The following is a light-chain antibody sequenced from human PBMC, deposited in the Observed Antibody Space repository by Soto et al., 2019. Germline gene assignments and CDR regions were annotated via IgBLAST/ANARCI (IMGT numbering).Light chain of an antibody. Sequence: QMTQSPSTLSAYVGDRVTITCRASQSISSWLAWYQQKPGKAPKLLIYDASSLESGVPSRFSGSGSGTEFTLTISSLQAEDVAVYYCQQYYSDPPGTFGQGTKV. CDR3: QQYYSDPPGT. J-gene: IGKJ1*01. CDR1: QSISSW. V-gene: IGKV1-5*01. CDR2: DAS.